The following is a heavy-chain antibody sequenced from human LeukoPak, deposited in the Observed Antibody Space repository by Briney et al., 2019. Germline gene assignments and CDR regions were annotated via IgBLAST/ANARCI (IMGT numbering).Heavy chain of an antibody. Sequence: ASVKVSCKASGYTFTGYYMHWVRQAPGQGLEWMGRINPNSGGTNYAQKFQGRVTMTRDTSISTAYMELSRLRSDDTAVYYCARITGDLANWAFDIWGQGTMVTVSS. V-gene: IGHV1-2*06. CDR1: GYTFTGYY. CDR3: ARITGDLANWAFDI. J-gene: IGHJ3*02. D-gene: IGHD7-27*01. CDR2: INPNSGGT.